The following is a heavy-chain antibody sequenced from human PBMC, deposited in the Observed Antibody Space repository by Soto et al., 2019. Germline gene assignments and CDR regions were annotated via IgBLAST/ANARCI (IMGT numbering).Heavy chain of an antibody. D-gene: IGHD2-15*01. Sequence: PGGSLRLSGAASGFTFSSYSISWARQAPWKGLEWVSGISGSGVNTYYADSVKGRFTISRDNSKNTLYLQMNSLRGEDKAVCYCAKELAVVAADPCDYCRRVTQVAVYS. CDR2: ISGSGVNT. V-gene: IGHV3-23*01. J-gene: IGHJ4*02. CDR1: GFTFSSYS. CDR3: AKELAVVAADPCDY.